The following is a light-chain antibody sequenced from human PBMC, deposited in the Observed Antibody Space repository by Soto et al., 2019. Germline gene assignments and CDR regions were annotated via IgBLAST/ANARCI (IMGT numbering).Light chain of an antibody. CDR2: DAS. Sequence: EIVLTQSPATVSLSPGERATLWLMASQSVSSYLVWYQQKPGQAPRLLIYDASNRATGIPDRFSGSGSGTDFTLTISRLEPEDFAVYYCQQYGSSPITFGQGTRLEIK. CDR3: QQYGSSPIT. CDR1: QSVSSY. J-gene: IGKJ5*01. V-gene: IGKV3-20*01.